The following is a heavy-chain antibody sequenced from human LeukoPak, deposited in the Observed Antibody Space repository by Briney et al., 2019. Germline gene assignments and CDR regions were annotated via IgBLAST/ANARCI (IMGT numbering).Heavy chain of an antibody. V-gene: IGHV3-21*01. J-gene: IGHJ4*02. CDR3: ATLSLPGSDETFDY. CDR1: GFTFSSYS. CDR2: ISSSSSYI. Sequence: PGGSLRLSCAASGFTFSSYSMNWVRQAPGKGLEWVSSISSSSSYIYYADSVKGRFTISRDNAKNSLYLQMNSLRAEDTAVYYCATLSLPGSDETFDYWGQGTLVTVSS.